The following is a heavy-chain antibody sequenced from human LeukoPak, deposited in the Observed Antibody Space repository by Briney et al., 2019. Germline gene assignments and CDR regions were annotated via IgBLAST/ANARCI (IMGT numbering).Heavy chain of an antibody. J-gene: IGHJ4*02. CDR1: GDSISSGDYY. CDR2: ISSSGST. V-gene: IGHV4-61*02. CDR3: ASRKLGNDY. D-gene: IGHD7-27*01. Sequence: SQTLSLTCTVSGDSISSGDYYWRWIRQPAGKGLEWIGRISSSGSTNYNPSLKSRVTISADTSKNQFSLKLSSVTAADTAVYYCASRKLGNDYWGQGTLVTVSS.